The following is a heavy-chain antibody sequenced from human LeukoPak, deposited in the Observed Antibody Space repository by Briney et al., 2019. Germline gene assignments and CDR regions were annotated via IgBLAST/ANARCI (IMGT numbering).Heavy chain of an antibody. CDR3: AKGIYSSGWSYFDY. CDR2: LSGSGITT. V-gene: IGHV3-23*01. Sequence: GGSLRLSCAASGFTFSNSAMSWVRQAPGKGLEWVSTLSGSGITTYYADSVKGRFAISRDNSKNTLYLQMNSLRAEDTAVYYCAKGIYSSGWSYFDYWGQGTLVTVSS. J-gene: IGHJ4*02. CDR1: GFTFSNSA. D-gene: IGHD6-19*01.